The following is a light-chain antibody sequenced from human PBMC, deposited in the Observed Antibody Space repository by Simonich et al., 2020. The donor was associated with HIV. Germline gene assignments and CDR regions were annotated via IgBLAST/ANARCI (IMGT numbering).Light chain of an antibody. Sequence: QSALTQPASVSGSPGQSITISCTGTSSDVGGYNYVSWYQQQPGKAPKLMIYDVSKRPSGVSNRFSGSKSGNTASLTISGLQAEDEADYYCSSYAGSNNLVFGGGTKLTVL. CDR1: SSDVGGYNY. CDR3: SSYAGSNNLV. CDR2: DVS. J-gene: IGLJ3*02. V-gene: IGLV2-14*01.